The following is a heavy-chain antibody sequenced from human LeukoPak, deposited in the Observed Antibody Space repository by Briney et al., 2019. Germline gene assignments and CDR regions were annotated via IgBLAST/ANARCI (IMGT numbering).Heavy chain of an antibody. Sequence: ASVKVSCKASGYTFTSYAMHWVRQAPGQRLEWMGWINAGNGNTKYSQKLQGRVTITRDTSASTAYMELSSLRSEDTAVYYCARVDTLYYDILTGPWGQGTLVTVSS. V-gene: IGHV1-3*01. D-gene: IGHD3-9*01. J-gene: IGHJ5*02. CDR3: ARVDTLYYDILTGP. CDR2: INAGNGNT. CDR1: GYTFTSYA.